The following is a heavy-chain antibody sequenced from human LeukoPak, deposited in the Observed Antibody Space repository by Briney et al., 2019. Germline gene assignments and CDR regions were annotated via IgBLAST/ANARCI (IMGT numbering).Heavy chain of an antibody. J-gene: IGHJ4*02. CDR1: GGTFSSYA. D-gene: IGHD3-22*01. CDR2: IIPILGIA. CDR3: DYYDSSRLVSY. Sequence: GASVKVSCKASGGTFSSYAISWVRQAPGQGLEWMGRIIPILGIANYAQKFQGRVTITADKSTSTAYMELSSLRSEDTAVYYCDYYDSSRLVSYWGQGTLVTVSS. V-gene: IGHV1-69*04.